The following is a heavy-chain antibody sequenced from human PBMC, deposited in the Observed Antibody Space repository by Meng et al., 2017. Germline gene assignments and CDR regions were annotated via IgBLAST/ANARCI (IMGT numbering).Heavy chain of an antibody. Sequence: QVQLQHAVPGLGKPSQPLPLTCAITGDSVSSNRAAWNWIRQSPSRGLEWLGRTYYGSKWSHDYAVSVKSRIIINADTSKNQFSLQLNSVTPGDTAVYYCARGFAPVAPGAFDYWGQGALVTVSS. J-gene: IGHJ4*02. CDR2: TYYGSKWSH. CDR1: GDSVSSNRAA. D-gene: IGHD2-2*01. V-gene: IGHV6-1*01. CDR3: ARGFAPVAPGAFDY.